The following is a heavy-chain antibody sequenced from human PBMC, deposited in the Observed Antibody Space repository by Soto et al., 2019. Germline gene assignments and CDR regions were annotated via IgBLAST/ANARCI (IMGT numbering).Heavy chain of an antibody. J-gene: IGHJ4*02. CDR1: GFTFSGYA. Sequence: VQLLESGGGLVQPGGSLRLSCAASGFTFSGYAMHWVRQAPGKGLEWVAVISYDGNNKYYADSVKGRFTISRDNSKNTVYLQMNSLRAEDTAVYHCAQDMNSDYVYFDYWGQGTLGTVSS. CDR2: ISYDGNNK. V-gene: IGHV3-30-3*01. CDR3: AQDMNSDYVYFDY. D-gene: IGHD4-4*01.